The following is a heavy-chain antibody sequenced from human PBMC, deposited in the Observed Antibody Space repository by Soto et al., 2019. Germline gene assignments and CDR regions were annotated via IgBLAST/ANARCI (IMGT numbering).Heavy chain of an antibody. CDR3: AKAHSRYFDWLLYFDY. CDR2: ISGSGGST. V-gene: IGHV3-23*01. CDR1: GFTFSSYA. J-gene: IGHJ4*02. D-gene: IGHD3-9*01. Sequence: PGGSLRLSCAASGFTFSSYAMIWVRQAPGKGLEWVSAISGSGGSTYYADSVKGRFTISRDNSKNTLYLQMNSLRAEDTAVYYCAKAHSRYFDWLLYFDYWGQGTLVTVSS.